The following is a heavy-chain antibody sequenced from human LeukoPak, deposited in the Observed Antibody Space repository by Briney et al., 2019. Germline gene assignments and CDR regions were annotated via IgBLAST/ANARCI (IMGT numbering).Heavy chain of an antibody. V-gene: IGHV6-1*01. CDR1: GDSVSSNSAA. D-gene: IGHD6-19*01. CDR2: TYYRSKWYN. J-gene: IGHJ6*02. Sequence: SQTLSLTCAISGDSVSSNSAAWNWIRQSPSRGLEWLGRTYYRSKWYNGYAVSVKSRITINPDTSKNQFSLQLNSVTPEDTAVYYCARDRFGIAVAGTGVYYYYGMDVWGQGTTVTVSS. CDR3: ARDRFGIAVAGTGVYYYYGMDV.